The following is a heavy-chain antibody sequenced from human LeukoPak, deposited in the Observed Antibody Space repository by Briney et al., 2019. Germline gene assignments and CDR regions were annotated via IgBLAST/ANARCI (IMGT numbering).Heavy chain of an antibody. D-gene: IGHD2-15*01. CDR2: IYYSGST. CDR3: ARRGYCSGGNCYVFDY. J-gene: IGHJ4*02. CDR1: GGSINSYY. Sequence: PSETLSLTGTVSGGSINSYYWSWFRQPPGKGLEWIGYIYYSGSTNYNPSLKSRVTISVDTSKNQFSLKLSSVTAADTAVYYCARRGYCSGGNCYVFDYWGQGMVVTVSS. V-gene: IGHV4-59*08.